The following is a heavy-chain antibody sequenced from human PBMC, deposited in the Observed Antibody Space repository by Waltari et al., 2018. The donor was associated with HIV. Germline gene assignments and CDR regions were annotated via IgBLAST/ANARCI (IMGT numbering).Heavy chain of an antibody. D-gene: IGHD3-16*01. CDR2: IRSKAYGGTT. CDR3: TRDNSAVATDGGIDY. CDR1: GFTFGDYA. J-gene: IGHJ4*02. Sequence: EVQLVESGGGLVKPGRSLRLSCTASGFTFGDYAMSWFRQAPGKGLEWVGFIRSKAYGGTTEYAASVKGRFTISRDDSKSIAYLQMNSLKTEDTAVYYCTRDNSAVATDGGIDYWGQGTLVTVSS. V-gene: IGHV3-49*05.